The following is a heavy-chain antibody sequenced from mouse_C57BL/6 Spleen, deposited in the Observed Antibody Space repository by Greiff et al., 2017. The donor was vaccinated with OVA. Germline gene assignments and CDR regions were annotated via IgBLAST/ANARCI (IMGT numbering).Heavy chain of an antibody. J-gene: IGHJ4*01. D-gene: IGHD4-1*01. CDR1: GYTFTSYW. Sequence: QVHVKQPGAELVKPGASVKMSCKASGYTFTSYWITWVKQRPGQGLEWIGDISPGSGSTNYNEKFKSKATLTVDTSSSTAYMQLSSLTSEDSAVYYCARLWDGMDYWGQGTSVTVSS. CDR2: ISPGSGST. CDR3: ARLWDGMDY. V-gene: IGHV1-55*01.